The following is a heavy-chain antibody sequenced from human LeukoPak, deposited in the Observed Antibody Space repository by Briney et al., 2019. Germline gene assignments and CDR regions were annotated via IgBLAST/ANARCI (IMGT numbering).Heavy chain of an antibody. CDR3: ARGDWVSPYYYGMDV. D-gene: IGHD6-13*01. CDR2: INAGNGNT. CDR1: GYTFTSYA. J-gene: IGHJ6*02. Sequence: ASVKVSCKASGYTFTSYAMHWVRQSPGQRLEWMGWINAGNGNTKYSQKFQGRVTITRDTSASTAYMELSSLRSEDTAVYYCARGDWVSPYYYGMDVWGQGTTVTVS. V-gene: IGHV1-3*01.